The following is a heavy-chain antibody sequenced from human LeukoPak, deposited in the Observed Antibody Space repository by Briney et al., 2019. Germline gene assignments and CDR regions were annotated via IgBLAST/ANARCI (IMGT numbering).Heavy chain of an antibody. V-gene: IGHV3-21*01. CDR3: ASLAYGDYATTSDY. J-gene: IGHJ4*02. CDR1: GFTFSSYS. Sequence: GGSLRLSGAASGFTFSSYSMNWVRQAPGKGLEWVSSISSSSSYIYYADSVKGRFTISRDNAKNSLYLQMNSLRAEDTAVYYCASLAYGDYATTSDYWGQGTLVTVSS. D-gene: IGHD4-17*01. CDR2: ISSSSSYI.